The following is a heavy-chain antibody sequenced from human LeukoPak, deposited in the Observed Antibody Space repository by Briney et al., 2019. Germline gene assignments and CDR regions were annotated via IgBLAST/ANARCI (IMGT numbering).Heavy chain of an antibody. CDR1: GDSISRYY. V-gene: IGHV4-4*07. D-gene: IGHD2/OR15-2a*01. Sequence: SETLSLPFTVAGDSISRYYGGCLRQPAGKGLEWIGRIYTSGSTNYNPSLKSRVNMSVDTSKNQFSLKLRSVTAADRAVYYCARGTTPVYWGQGTLVTVSS. CDR3: ARGTTPVY. CDR2: IYTSGST. J-gene: IGHJ4*02.